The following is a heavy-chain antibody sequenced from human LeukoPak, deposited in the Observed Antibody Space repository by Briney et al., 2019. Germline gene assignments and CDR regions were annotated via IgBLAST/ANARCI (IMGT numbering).Heavy chain of an antibody. V-gene: IGHV4-61*02. D-gene: IGHD6-13*01. J-gene: IGHJ5*02. CDR3: ARDRVIAASGRGCWFDP. CDR2: VYTSGST. CDR1: GGSISSSTYY. Sequence: SETLSPTCTVSGGSISSSTYYWSWIRQPAGKGLEWIGRVYTSGSTNYNPSLKSRVTMSVDTSKNQFSLKLSSVTAADTAVYYCARDRVIAASGRGCWFDPWGQGTLVTVSS.